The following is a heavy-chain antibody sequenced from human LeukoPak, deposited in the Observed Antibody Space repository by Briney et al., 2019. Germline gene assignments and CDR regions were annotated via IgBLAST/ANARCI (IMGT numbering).Heavy chain of an antibody. J-gene: IGHJ4*02. Sequence: ASVKVSCKASGGTLSSYAISWVRQAPGQGLELMGGIIPIFGTANYAQKFQGRVTITTDESTSTAYMELSSLRSEDTAVYYCARGRTEMATTDWGQGTLVTVSS. CDR1: GGTLSSYA. D-gene: IGHD5-24*01. V-gene: IGHV1-69*05. CDR3: ARGRTEMATTD. CDR2: IIPIFGTA.